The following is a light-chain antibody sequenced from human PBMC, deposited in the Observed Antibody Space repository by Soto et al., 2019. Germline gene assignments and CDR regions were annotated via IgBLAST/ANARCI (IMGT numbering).Light chain of an antibody. CDR3: MQGTRWPWT. J-gene: IGKJ1*01. V-gene: IGKV2-30*01. CDR2: KIS. CDR1: QILVDRDGNTY. Sequence: DVVMTQSPLSLPVTLGQPASISCSSSQILVDRDGNTYFNWYQRRPGQPPRRLIYKISYRDSGVPDRFSGSGSGTDFTLKISRVEAEDGGFYYCMQGTRWPWTFGQGTKVEIK.